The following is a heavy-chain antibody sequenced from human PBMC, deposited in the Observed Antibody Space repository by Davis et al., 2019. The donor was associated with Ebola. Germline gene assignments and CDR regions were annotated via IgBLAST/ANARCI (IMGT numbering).Heavy chain of an antibody. D-gene: IGHD4-17*01. V-gene: IGHV4-59*08. J-gene: IGHJ3*02. CDR2: IYYSGST. Sequence: MPSETLSLTCTVSGGSIRSYYWSWIRQPPGKGLEWIGYIYYSGSTNYNPSLKSRVTISVDTSKNQFSLKLSSVTAADTAVYYCARGHGDYGNDAFDIWGQGTMVTVSS. CDR3: ARGHGDYGNDAFDI. CDR1: GGSIRSYY.